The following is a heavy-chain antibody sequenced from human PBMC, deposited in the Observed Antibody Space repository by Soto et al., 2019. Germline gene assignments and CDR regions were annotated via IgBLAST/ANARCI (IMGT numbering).Heavy chain of an antibody. CDR2: ISYDGSNK. Sequence: SLRLSCAAPGFTFSSYAMHWVRQAPGKGLEWVAVISYDGSNKYYADSVKGRFTISRDNSKNMLYLQMNSLRAEDTAVYYCARGPSSLTRFDYWGQGTLVTVSS. CDR1: GFTFSSYA. J-gene: IGHJ4*02. CDR3: ARGPSSLTRFDY. D-gene: IGHD2-2*01. V-gene: IGHV3-30-3*01.